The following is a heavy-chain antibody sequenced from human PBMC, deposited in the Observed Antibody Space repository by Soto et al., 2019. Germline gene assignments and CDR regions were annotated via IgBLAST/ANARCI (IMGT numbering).Heavy chain of an antibody. J-gene: IGHJ5*02. CDR2: MNAKTGDT. Sequence: QVQVVQSGAEVKKPGASVKISCKIYGYTFTTYDINGVRQAPGQGLEWMGWMNAKTGDTGFAQILKDRSTLTRDTSINTAFLEIRVRISDVTAVDSWVGGPRGAPWGQRTRVAVS. CDR3: VGGPRGAP. CDR1: GYTFTTYD. D-gene: IGHD3-10*01. V-gene: IGHV1-8*01.